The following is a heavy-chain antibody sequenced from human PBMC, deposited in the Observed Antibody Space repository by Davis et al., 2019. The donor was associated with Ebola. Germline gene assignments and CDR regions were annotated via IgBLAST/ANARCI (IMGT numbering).Heavy chain of an antibody. V-gene: IGHV4-34*01. J-gene: IGHJ6*02. CDR1: GGSFSGYY. CDR2: INHSGST. CDR3: ASAPYYYYGMDV. Sequence: PSETLSLTCAVYGGSFSGYYWNWIRQPPGKGLEWIGEINHSGSTNYNPSLKSRVTISVDTSKNQFSLKLSSVTAADTAVYYCASAPYYYYGMDVWGQGTTVTVSS.